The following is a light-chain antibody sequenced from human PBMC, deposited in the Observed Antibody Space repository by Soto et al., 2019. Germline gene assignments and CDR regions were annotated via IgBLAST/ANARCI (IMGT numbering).Light chain of an antibody. Sequence: EIVLTQSPATLSLSPGERATLSCRASQSVSSYLACYQQKPGQAPRLLIYDASNRSTVIPARFSGSGSGTDFTLTISSLEPEDFAVYYCQQRSNWPPTFGQGTQVEIK. V-gene: IGKV3-11*01. CDR3: QQRSNWPPT. J-gene: IGKJ1*01. CDR1: QSVSSY. CDR2: DAS.